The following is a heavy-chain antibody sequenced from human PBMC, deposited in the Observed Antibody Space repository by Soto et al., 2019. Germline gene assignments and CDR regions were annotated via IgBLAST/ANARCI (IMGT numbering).Heavy chain of an antibody. CDR1: GFTFSSYD. J-gene: IGHJ4*02. Sequence: LRLSCSASGFTFSSYDMHWVRQGTGKGLEWVSAIGTTGDTYYAGSVKGRFTISRENAKSSLYLQMNSLRAGDTAIYFCARAIGPTLFDYWGQGTLVTVSS. CDR3: ARAIGPTLFDY. CDR2: IGTTGDT. D-gene: IGHD3-22*01. V-gene: IGHV3-13*04.